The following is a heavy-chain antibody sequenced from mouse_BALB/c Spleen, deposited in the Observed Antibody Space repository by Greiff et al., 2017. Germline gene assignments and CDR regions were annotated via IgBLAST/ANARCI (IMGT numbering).Heavy chain of an antibody. CDR1: GYSFTSYW. J-gene: IGHJ2*01. V-gene: IGHV1S126*01. Sequence: QVQLQQSGPQLVRPGASVKISCKASGYSFTSYWMHWVKQRPGQGLEWIGMIDPSDSETRLNQKFKDMATLTVDKSSSTAYMQLSSPTSEDSAVYYCARGGPFFDYWGQGTTLTVSS. CDR2: IDPSDSET. CDR3: ARGGPFFDY.